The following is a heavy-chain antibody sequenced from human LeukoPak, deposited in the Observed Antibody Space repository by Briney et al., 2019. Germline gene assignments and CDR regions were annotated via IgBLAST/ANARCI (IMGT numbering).Heavy chain of an antibody. CDR2: IYYSGST. CDR1: GGSVSSGNSY. J-gene: IGHJ5*02. Sequence: SETLSLTCTVSGGSVSSGNSYWNWIRQPPGKGLEWIGYIYYSGSTNYNPSLKSQVTMSIDTSKNQFSLRLSSVTAADTAIYYCAREYSGRFVPWGQGTLVTVSS. V-gene: IGHV4-61*01. D-gene: IGHD4-23*01. CDR3: AREYSGRFVP.